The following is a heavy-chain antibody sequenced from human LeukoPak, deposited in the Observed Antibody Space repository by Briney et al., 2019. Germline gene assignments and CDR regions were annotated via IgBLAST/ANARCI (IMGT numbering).Heavy chain of an antibody. CDR2: ITSSSDTI. D-gene: IGHD3-10*01. V-gene: IGHV3-48*01. J-gene: IGHJ5*02. CDR1: GFTFSWYN. Sequence: GGSLRLSCAASGFTFSWYNMNWVRQAPGKGLECVSSITSSSDTIYYADSVKGRFTISRDNAKNSLFLQMNSLRAEDTAVYYCARGPKIEGTLIPWGQGTLVTVSS. CDR3: ARGPKIEGTLIP.